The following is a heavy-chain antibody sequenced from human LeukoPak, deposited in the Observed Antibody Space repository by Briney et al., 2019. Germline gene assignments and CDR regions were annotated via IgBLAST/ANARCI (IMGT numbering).Heavy chain of an antibody. CDR1: GFTFSSYS. Sequence: PGGSLRLSCAASGFTFSSYSMNWVRQAPGKGLEWVSSISSSSSYIYYADSVEGRFTISRDNAKNSLYLQMNSLRAEDTAVYYCARRLNRDIVVVVAAPDAFDIWGQGTMVTVSS. CDR3: ARRLNRDIVVVVAAPDAFDI. V-gene: IGHV3-21*01. J-gene: IGHJ3*02. CDR2: ISSSSSYI. D-gene: IGHD2-15*01.